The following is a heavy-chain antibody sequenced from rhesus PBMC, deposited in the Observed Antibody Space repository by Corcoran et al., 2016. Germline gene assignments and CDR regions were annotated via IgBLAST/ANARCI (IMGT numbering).Heavy chain of an antibody. J-gene: IGHJ4*01. Sequence: QLQLQESGPGLVKPSETLSLTCAVSGGSISSSNWWSWIRQSPGKGLEWVGYIYGGRGSTSYNPTLTSRVTISTDTSKNQFSLELISVTAADTAVYYCARRLATVTLSYFDYWGQGVLVTVSS. D-gene: IGHD5-36*02. CDR2: IYGGRGST. CDR1: GGSISSSNW. CDR3: ARRLATVTLSYFDY. V-gene: IGHV4-93*02.